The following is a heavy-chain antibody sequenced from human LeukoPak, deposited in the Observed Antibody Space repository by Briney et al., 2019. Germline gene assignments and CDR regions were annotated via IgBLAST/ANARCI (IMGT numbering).Heavy chain of an antibody. V-gene: IGHV4-31*03. J-gene: IGHJ5*02. CDR2: IYYSGST. Sequence: SETLSLTCTVSGGSISSVGYYWSWIRQHPGKGLEWIGFIYYSGSTYYNPSLKGRVIISADTSKNQFFLKLNSVSAAYTAVYYCARAAGGAAAADFDPWGQGTLVTVSS. D-gene: IGHD6-13*01. CDR1: GGSISSVGYY. CDR3: ARAAGGAAAADFDP.